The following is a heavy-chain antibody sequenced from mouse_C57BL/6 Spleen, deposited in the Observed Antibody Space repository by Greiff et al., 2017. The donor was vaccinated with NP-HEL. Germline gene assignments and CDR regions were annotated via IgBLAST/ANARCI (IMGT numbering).Heavy chain of an antibody. D-gene: IGHD1-1*01. CDR2: IRLKSDNYAT. V-gene: IGHV6-3*01. Sequence: EVKLVESGGGLVQPGGSMKLSCVASGFTFSNYWMNWVRQSPEKGLEWVAQIRLKSDNYATHYAESVKGRFTISRDDSKSSVYLQMNNLRAEDTGIYYCTGLYYYGSSYPTFDYWGQGTTLTVSS. J-gene: IGHJ2*01. CDR3: TGLYYYGSSYPTFDY. CDR1: GFTFSNYW.